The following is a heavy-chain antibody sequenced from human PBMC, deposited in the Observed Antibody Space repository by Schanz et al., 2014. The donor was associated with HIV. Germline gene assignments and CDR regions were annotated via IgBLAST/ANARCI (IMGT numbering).Heavy chain of an antibody. CDR2: INTNGGGT. V-gene: IGHV1-46*01. CDR1: GYSFTSNF. CDR3: AREKMDTGGLDV. Sequence: QVQLVQSGAAVKKPGASVKVSCKASGYSFTSNFIHWVRQAPGQGLQWMGVINTNGGGTSDTLQGRVIITRDTSTRTVYMYLSNLRFEDSAVYYCAREKMDTGGLDVWGQGTTVTVSS. J-gene: IGHJ6*02.